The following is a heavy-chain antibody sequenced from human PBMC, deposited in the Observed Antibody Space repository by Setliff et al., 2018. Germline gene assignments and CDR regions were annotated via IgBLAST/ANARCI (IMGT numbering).Heavy chain of an antibody. D-gene: IGHD3-22*01. Sequence: GGSLRLSCVGSDFTFSNSAMSWVRQAPGEGLEWVANIKQDESEKHYVGSVKGRFTISRDNAKNSLYLQMNSLRAEDTAVYYCVKDLKSDYESSGYPDAFDIWGQGTMVTVSS. V-gene: IGHV3-7*03. CDR2: IKQDESEK. CDR3: VKDLKSDYESSGYPDAFDI. J-gene: IGHJ3*02. CDR1: DFTFSNSA.